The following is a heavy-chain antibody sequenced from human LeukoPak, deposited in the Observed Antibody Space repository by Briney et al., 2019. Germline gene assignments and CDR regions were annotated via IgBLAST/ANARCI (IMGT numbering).Heavy chain of an antibody. V-gene: IGHV1-2*02. Sequence: CXXSGYTFTGYYMHWVRQAPGQGLEWMGWINPNSGGTNYAQKFQGRVTMTRDTSISTAYMELSRLRSDDTAVYYCARWVIVVDGEDWFDPWGQGTLVTVSS. CDR1: GYTFTGYY. CDR3: ARWVIVVDGEDWFDP. J-gene: IGHJ5*02. CDR2: INPNSGGT. D-gene: IGHD3-22*01.